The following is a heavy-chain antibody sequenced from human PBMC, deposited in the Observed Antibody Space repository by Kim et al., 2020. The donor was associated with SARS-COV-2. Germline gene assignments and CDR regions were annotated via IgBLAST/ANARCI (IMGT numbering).Heavy chain of an antibody. CDR2: NGNT. CDR3: ATRWGFDP. D-gene: IGHD1-26*01. V-gene: IGHV1-3*01. J-gene: IGHJ5*02. Sequence: NGNTKYSQKFQGRVTITRDTSASTAYMELSSLRSEDTAVYYCATRWGFDPWGQGTLVTVSS.